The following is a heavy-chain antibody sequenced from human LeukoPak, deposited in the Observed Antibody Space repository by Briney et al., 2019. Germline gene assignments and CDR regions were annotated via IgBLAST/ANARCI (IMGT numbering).Heavy chain of an antibody. V-gene: IGHV4-39*01. CDR1: GGSISGSSYY. CDR3: ASGVDCSSTSCYLSWFDP. Sequence: SETLSLTCTVSGGSISGSSYYWVWIRQPPGKGLEGIGSIYYSGSTYYNPSLKSRVTISVDTSKNQFSLKLSSVTAADTAVYYCASGVDCSSTSCYLSWFDPWGQGTLVTVSS. D-gene: IGHD2-2*01. CDR2: IYYSGST. J-gene: IGHJ5*02.